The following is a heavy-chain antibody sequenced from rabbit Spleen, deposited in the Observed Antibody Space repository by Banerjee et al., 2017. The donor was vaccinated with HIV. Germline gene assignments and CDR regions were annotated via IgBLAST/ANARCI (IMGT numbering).Heavy chain of an antibody. D-gene: IGHD1-1*01. V-gene: IGHV1S45*01. Sequence: QEQLVEFGGGLVRPEGSLKLSCTASGFSFSNKAVMCWVRQAPGKGLQWIACIDTGSSGFTYFASWAKGRFTISKTSSTTVTLQMTSLTAADTATYFCARDTSSSFSSYGMDLWGQGTLVTVS. CDR2: IDTGSSGFT. J-gene: IGHJ6*01. CDR1: GFSFSNKAV. CDR3: ARDTSSSFSSYGMDL.